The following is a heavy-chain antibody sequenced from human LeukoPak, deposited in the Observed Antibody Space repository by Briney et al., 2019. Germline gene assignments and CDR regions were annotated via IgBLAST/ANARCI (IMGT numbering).Heavy chain of an antibody. CDR2: IHKNAIT. CDR1: GFTFNSYA. Sequence: GGSLRLSCAASGFTFNSYAMSWVRQAPGQGLEWVSVIHKNAITYYADTVKGRFTISRDNSKNMVYLQMNSLRAEDTAVYYCARSLRVRGVPDYMDVWGKGTTVTISS. CDR3: ARSLRVRGVPDYMDV. V-gene: IGHV3-53*01. D-gene: IGHD3-10*01. J-gene: IGHJ6*03.